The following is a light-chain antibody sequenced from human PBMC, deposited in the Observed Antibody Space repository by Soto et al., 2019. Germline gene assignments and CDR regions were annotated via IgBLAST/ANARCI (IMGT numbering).Light chain of an antibody. CDR2: GAS. J-gene: IGKJ4*01. CDR3: XQYXNWPFT. CDR1: ERVSSN. V-gene: IGKV3-15*01. Sequence: EIVMTQSPATLSVSPGERATLSCRASERVSSNLAWYQQKPGQAPRLLIYGASTRGTGIPARFSGSGSGTEFTLTISSLQSEDXAXXXXXQYXNWPFTFGGGTKVEIK.